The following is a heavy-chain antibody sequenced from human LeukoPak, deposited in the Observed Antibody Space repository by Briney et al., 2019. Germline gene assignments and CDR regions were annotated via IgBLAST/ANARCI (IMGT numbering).Heavy chain of an antibody. J-gene: IGHJ4*02. D-gene: IGHD5-12*01. CDR3: VRVGSVATIADY. Sequence: GGSLRLSCAASGFTVSSMFMSWVRQAPGKGLEYVSVIDNGGGTFYADSVRGRFTISRDNSKNTLALQMNSLRVEDTAVYYCVRVGSVATIADYWGQGTLVTVSS. CDR2: IDNGGGT. CDR1: GFTVSSMF. V-gene: IGHV3-66*01.